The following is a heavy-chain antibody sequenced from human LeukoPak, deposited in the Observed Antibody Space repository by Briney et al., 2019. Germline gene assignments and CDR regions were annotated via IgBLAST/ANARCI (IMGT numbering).Heavy chain of an antibody. CDR2: IYYSGST. V-gene: IGHV4-59*01. CDR3: ARVGITIFGVVNTAEYFKH. CDR1: GGSISSYY. D-gene: IGHD3-3*01. J-gene: IGHJ1*01. Sequence: SETLSLTCTVSGGSISSYYWSWIRQPPGKGLEWIGYIYYSGSTNYNPPLKSRVTISVDTSKHQFSLKLSSVTAADTAVYYCARVGITIFGVVNTAEYFKHWGQGTLVTVSS.